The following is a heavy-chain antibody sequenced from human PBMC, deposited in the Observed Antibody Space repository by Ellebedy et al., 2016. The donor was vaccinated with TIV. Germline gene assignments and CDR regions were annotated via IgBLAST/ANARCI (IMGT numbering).Heavy chain of an antibody. CDR3: ARTDPWQPIDD. V-gene: IGHV4-39*01. CDR2: VYHSGSP. Sequence: MPSETLSLTCNVSGVSVSSVRYYWAWIRQPPGKGLEWIGSVYHSGSPYYNPSLKSRVTLSADTSKNQFSLNLRTVTAADTAVYYCARTDPWQPIDDWGQGILVSVSS. J-gene: IGHJ4*02. CDR1: GVSVSSVRYY. D-gene: IGHD2-21*02.